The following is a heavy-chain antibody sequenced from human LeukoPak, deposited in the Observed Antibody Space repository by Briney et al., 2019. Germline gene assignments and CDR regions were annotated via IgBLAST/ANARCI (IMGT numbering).Heavy chain of an antibody. CDR3: AKDSKGSIAVAGTLGY. D-gene: IGHD6-19*01. V-gene: IGHV3-30*18. J-gene: IGHJ4*02. Sequence: GGSLRLSCAASGFTFSSYGMHWLRQAPGKGLEWVAVISYDGSNKYYADSVKGRFTISRDNSKNTLYLQMNSLRAEDTAVYYCAKDSKGSIAVAGTLGYWGQGTLVTVSS. CDR2: ISYDGSNK. CDR1: GFTFSSYG.